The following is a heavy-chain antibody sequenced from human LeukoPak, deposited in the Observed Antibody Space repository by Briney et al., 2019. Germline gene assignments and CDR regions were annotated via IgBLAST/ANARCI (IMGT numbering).Heavy chain of an antibody. CDR1: GGSISSYY. J-gene: IGHJ4*02. V-gene: IGHV4-59*01. D-gene: IGHD6-19*01. CDR3: ARLYSSIDY. Sequence: PSETLSLTCTVPGGSISSYYWSWIRQPPGKGLEWIGYIYYSGSTNYNPSLKSRVTISVDTSKNQFSLKLSSVTAADTAVYYCARLYSSIDYWGQGTLVIVSS. CDR2: IYYSGST.